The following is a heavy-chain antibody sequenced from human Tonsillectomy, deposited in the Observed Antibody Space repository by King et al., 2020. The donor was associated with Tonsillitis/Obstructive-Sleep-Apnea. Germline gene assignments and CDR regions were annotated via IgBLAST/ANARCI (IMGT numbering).Heavy chain of an antibody. D-gene: IGHD2-15*01. CDR2: IYYSGST. J-gene: IGHJ3*02. V-gene: IGHV4-31*03. Sequence: LQLQESGPGLVKPSQTLSLTCTVSGGSISSGGYYWSWIRQHPGKGLEWIGYIYYSGSTNYNPSLKSRVTISVDTSKNQFSLKLSSVTAADTAVYYCAREDMTAWAFDIWGQGTMVTVSS. CDR1: GGSISSGGYY. CDR3: AREDMTAWAFDI.